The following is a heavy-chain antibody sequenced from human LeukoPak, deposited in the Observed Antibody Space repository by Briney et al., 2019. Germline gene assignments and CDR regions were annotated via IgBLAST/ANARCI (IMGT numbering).Heavy chain of an antibody. V-gene: IGHV1-24*01. J-gene: IGHJ6*03. CDR3: ATTAPIGTWRNYYYYYYMDV. Sequence: ASVKVSCKVSGYTLTELSMHWVRQAPGKGLEWMGGFDPEDGETIYAQKFQGRVTMTEDTSTDTAYMELSSLRSEDTAVYYCATTAPIGTWRNYYYYYYMDVWGKGTTVTVSS. CDR1: GYTLTELS. D-gene: IGHD1-1*01. CDR2: FDPEDGET.